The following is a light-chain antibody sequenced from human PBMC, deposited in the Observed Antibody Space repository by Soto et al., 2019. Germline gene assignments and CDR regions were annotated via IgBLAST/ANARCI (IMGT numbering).Light chain of an antibody. J-gene: IGKJ1*01. Sequence: EIVLTQSPATLSLSPGERATLSCRASQSVISTYLAWYQQKPGQAPRLLIYGASSRATGIPDRFSGSGSGTDFTLTISRLEPEDFALYYCQQYRDSLGTFGQGTKVEIK. CDR3: QQYRDSLGT. CDR1: QSVISTY. CDR2: GAS. V-gene: IGKV3-20*01.